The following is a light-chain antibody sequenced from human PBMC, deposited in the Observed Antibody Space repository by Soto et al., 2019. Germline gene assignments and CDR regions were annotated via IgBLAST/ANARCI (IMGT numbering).Light chain of an antibody. J-gene: IGKJ4*01. CDR2: AAS. Sequence: DIQMTQSPSFVSASVGDRVTITCRASQGISSWLAGYQHKPGRAPKLLIHAASSLESGVPSRFSGSGSGTDFTLTISSLQPEDFATYYCQQTTSFPLTFGGGPKVEIK. CDR3: QQTTSFPLT. V-gene: IGKV1-12*01. CDR1: QGISSW.